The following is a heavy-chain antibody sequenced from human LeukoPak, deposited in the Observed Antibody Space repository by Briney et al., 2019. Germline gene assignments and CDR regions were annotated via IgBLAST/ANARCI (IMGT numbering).Heavy chain of an antibody. D-gene: IGHD5-18*01. Sequence: SETLSLTCTVSGDSISSYYWSWIRQPAGKGLEWIGRIYTGGSTNCNPSLKSRVTISVDTSKNQFSLKLSSVTAADTAVYYCARFTGIQLGKYFQHWGQGTLVTVSS. CDR3: ARFTGIQLGKYFQH. CDR1: GDSISSYY. J-gene: IGHJ1*01. V-gene: IGHV4-4*07. CDR2: IYTGGST.